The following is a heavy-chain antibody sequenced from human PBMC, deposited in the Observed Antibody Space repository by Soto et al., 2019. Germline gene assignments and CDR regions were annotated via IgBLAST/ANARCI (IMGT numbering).Heavy chain of an antibody. D-gene: IGHD3-16*02. V-gene: IGHV3-30-3*01. J-gene: IGHJ4*02. CDR3: ARGRLALGYYVWGSYRSSPISSTGFDY. Sequence: GGSLRLSCAASGFTFSSYAMHWVRQAPGKGLEWVAVISYDGSNKYYADSVKGRFTISRDNSKNTLYLQMNSLRAEDTAVYYCARGRLALGYYVWGSYRSSPISSTGFDYWGQGTLVTVSS. CDR2: ISYDGSNK. CDR1: GFTFSSYA.